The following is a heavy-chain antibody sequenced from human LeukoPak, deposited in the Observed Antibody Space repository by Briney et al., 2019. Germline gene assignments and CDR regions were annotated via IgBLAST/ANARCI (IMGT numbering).Heavy chain of an antibody. CDR2: ISGSGGST. J-gene: IGHJ5*02. CDR3: AKGGTYDIVVVPAAKVLDP. D-gene: IGHD2-2*01. CDR1: GFTFSSYA. Sequence: GGSLRLSCAASGFTFSSYAMSWVRQAPGKGLEWVSAISGSGGSTYYADSVKGRFTISRDNSKNTLYLQMNSLRAEDTAIYYCAKGGTYDIVVVPAAKVLDPWGQGTLVTVSS. V-gene: IGHV3-23*01.